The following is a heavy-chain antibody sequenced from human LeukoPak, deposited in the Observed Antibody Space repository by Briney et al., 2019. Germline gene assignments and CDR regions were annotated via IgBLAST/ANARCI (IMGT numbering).Heavy chain of an antibody. V-gene: IGHV4-59*01. D-gene: IGHD3-16*01. CDR2: VYYSGST. Sequence: PSETLSLTCTVSGGSISSYFWSWIRQPPGKGLEWIGYVYYSGSTNYNPSLKSRVTISVDTSKKQFSLKLSSATAADTAVYYCARVLDLSKRGLDVFDIWGQGTMVTVSS. CDR1: GGSISSYF. CDR3: ARVLDLSKRGLDVFDI. J-gene: IGHJ3*02.